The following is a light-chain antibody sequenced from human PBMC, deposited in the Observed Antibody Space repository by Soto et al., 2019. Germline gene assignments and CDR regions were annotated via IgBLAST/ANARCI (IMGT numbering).Light chain of an antibody. CDR1: SSDVGGYNY. CDR2: DVT. CDR3: SSYTSSSTLV. V-gene: IGLV2-8*01. J-gene: IGLJ2*01. Sequence: QSVLTQPPSASGSPGQSVTISCTGTSSDVGGYNYVSWYQQHPGKAPKVIIYDVTKRPSGVPDRFSGSKSGNTASLTVSGLQAEDEADYYCSSYTSSSTLVFGGGTKLTVL.